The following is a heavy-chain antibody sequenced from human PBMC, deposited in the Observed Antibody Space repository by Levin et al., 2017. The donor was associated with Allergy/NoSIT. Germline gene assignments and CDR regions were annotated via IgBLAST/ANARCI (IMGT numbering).Heavy chain of an antibody. CDR3: ARGRKLRFLEWLYRFDY. J-gene: IGHJ4*02. CDR1: SGSFSDYY. V-gene: IGHV4-34*01. D-gene: IGHD3-3*01. CDR2: INHSGGT. Sequence: GSLRLSCAIYSGSFSDYYWSWIRQPPGKGLEWIGDINHSGGTNYNPSLKSRVTMSVDTSKNQFSLKLSSVTATDTAVYYCARGRKLRFLEWLYRFDYWGQGTLVTVSS.